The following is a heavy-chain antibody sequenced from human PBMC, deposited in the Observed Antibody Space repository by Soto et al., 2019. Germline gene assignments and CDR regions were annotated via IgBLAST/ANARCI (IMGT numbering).Heavy chain of an antibody. Sequence: PSETLSLTCAVYGGSFSGYYWSWIRQPPGKGLEWIGEINHSGSTNYNPSLKSRVTISVDTSKNQFSLKLSSVTAADTAVYYCARGSGAAARPNYYYYYYMDFWGKGTTVTVSS. CDR3: ARGSGAAARPNYYYYYYMDF. CDR2: INHSGST. J-gene: IGHJ6*03. CDR1: GGSFSGYY. D-gene: IGHD6-6*01. V-gene: IGHV4-34*01.